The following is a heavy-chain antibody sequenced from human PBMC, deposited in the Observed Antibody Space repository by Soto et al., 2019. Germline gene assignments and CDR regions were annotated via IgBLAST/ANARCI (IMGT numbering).Heavy chain of an antibody. V-gene: IGHV4-30-4*08. CDR2: IHHSGSI. D-gene: IGHD2-21*02. Sequence: KPSETLSLTCTVSGDSISRDYYHWTWIRQSPGKGLEWIGYIHHSGSILYNPSLKSRVTISVDTSKNQFSLHLTSVTAADTAVYFCAREDDGGDSLDVWGQGTTVTVSS. CDR3: AREDDGGDSLDV. J-gene: IGHJ6*02. CDR1: GDSISRDYYH.